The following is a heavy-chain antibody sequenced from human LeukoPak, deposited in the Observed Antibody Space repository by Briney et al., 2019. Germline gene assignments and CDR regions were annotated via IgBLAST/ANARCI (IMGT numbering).Heavy chain of an antibody. Sequence: PSETLSLTCAVYGGSFSGYYWSWIRQPPGKGLEWIGEIYHSGSTNYNPSLKGRVTISVDKSKNQLSLKLTSLTAADTAVYYCARTLGCCGPVDLLIGGPYSMDVWGQGTTVTVSS. CDR3: ARTLGCCGPVDLLIGGPYSMDV. D-gene: IGHD2-15*01. CDR2: IYHSGST. CDR1: GGSFSGYY. J-gene: IGHJ6*03. V-gene: IGHV4-34*01.